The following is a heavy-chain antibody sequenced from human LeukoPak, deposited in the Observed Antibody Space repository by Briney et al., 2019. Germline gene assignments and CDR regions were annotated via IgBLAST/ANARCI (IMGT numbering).Heavy chain of an antibody. V-gene: IGHV4-38-2*02. CDR1: GHSISSGYH. Sequence: SETLSPTCAVSGHSISSGYHWGWTRQTPGKGLEWIGSLYAAGNTYYSPSLKSRVTISLDKSKNLFSLDLRSVTAADTAVYYCAREIVRGVPGWWGQGTLVTVSS. CDR2: LYAAGNT. D-gene: IGHD3-10*01. J-gene: IGHJ4*02. CDR3: AREIVRGVPGW.